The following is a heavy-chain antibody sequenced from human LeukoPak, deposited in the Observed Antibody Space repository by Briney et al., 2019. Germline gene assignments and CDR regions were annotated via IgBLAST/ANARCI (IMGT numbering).Heavy chain of an antibody. CDR3: ARDRDYDSSGHGAFDM. CDR1: GGTFISYA. V-gene: IGHV1-69*06. CDR2: IIPIFGTA. J-gene: IGHJ3*02. Sequence: ASVKVSCKASGGTFISYAISWVRQAPGQGLEWMGGIIPIFGTANYAQKFQGRVTITADKSTSTAYMELSSLRSEDTAVYYCARDRDYDSSGHGAFDMWGQGTMVTVSS. D-gene: IGHD3-22*01.